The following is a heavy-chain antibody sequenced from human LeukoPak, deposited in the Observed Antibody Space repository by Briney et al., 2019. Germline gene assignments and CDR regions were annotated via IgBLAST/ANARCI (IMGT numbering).Heavy chain of an antibody. V-gene: IGHV1-69*06. CDR3: ARDRRTAFDY. D-gene: IGHD1/OR15-1a*01. CDR2: IIPIFGTA. J-gene: IGHJ4*02. CDR1: GGTFSSYA. Sequence: ASVKVSCKASGGTFSSYAISGVRQPPGQGLEWMGGIIPIFGTANYAQKFQGRVTITADKSMSTAYMELSSLRSEDTAVYYCARDRRTAFDYWGQGTLVTVSS.